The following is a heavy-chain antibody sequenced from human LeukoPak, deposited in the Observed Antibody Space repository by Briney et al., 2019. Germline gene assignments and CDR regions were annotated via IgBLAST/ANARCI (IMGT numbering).Heavy chain of an antibody. CDR1: GGSLSTYY. V-gene: IGHV4-4*07. CDR2: IYTTGIT. CDR3: ARDSATGSDY. D-gene: IGHD1-1*01. J-gene: IGHJ4*02. Sequence: SETLSLTCTVSGGSLSTYYRNWIRQPAGKGLEWIGRIYTTGITNYNPSLKSRVTMSVDMSKNQFSLKLSSVTAADTAMYYCARDSATGSDYWGQGTLVTVSS.